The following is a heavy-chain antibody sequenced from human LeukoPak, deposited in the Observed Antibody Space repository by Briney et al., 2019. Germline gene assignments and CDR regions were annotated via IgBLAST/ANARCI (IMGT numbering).Heavy chain of an antibody. V-gene: IGHV3-21*01. Sequence: PGGSLRLSCAASGFTFSNYRMNWVRQAPGKGLEWVSSISSSSIYIYYADSLKGRSTISRDNAKNSLYLQMNSLRAEDTAVYYCARGRDGYNLVDAFDIWGQGILVIVSS. CDR2: ISSSSIYI. CDR3: ARGRDGYNLVDAFDI. J-gene: IGHJ3*02. D-gene: IGHD5-24*01. CDR1: GFTFSNYR.